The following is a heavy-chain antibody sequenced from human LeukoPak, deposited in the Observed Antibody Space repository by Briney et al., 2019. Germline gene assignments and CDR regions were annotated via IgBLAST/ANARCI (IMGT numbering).Heavy chain of an antibody. CDR3: ARGYYDSSDFEYFQH. Sequence: ASVKVSCKASGYSFTGYYIHWVRQAPGQGLEWMAWINPNSGDTNFAQKFQGRVTMTRETSISTVYMELSRLRSDDTAVFFCARGYYDSSDFEYFQHWGQGTLVTVSS. CDR1: GYSFTGYY. D-gene: IGHD3-22*01. CDR2: INPNSGDT. J-gene: IGHJ1*01. V-gene: IGHV1-2*02.